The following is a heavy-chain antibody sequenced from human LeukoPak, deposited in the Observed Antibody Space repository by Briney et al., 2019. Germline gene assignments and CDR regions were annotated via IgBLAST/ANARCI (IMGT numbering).Heavy chain of an antibody. CDR2: IYSDGRT. V-gene: IGHV3-53*01. CDR1: GFTVSTNY. Sequence: GGSLRLSCAASGFTVSTNYMSWVRQAPGKGLEWVSVIYSDGRTYYADSVKGRFTISRDNSKDTLYLQMNSLRAEDTAVYYCARDSGRFDVFDIWGQGTMVTVSS. D-gene: IGHD3-10*01. J-gene: IGHJ3*02. CDR3: ARDSGRFDVFDI.